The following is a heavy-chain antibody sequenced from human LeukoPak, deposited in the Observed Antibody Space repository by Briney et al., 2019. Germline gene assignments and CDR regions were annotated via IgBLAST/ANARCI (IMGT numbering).Heavy chain of an antibody. CDR3: AGDSDGNDAFDI. D-gene: IGHD6-13*01. CDR2: TYYRSKWYN. V-gene: IGHV6-1*01. CDR1: GDSVSSNSAA. Sequence: SPTLSLTCAISGDSVSSNSAAWNWLTQSPSRGLEWLGRTYYRSKWYNDYAVSVKSRITISPDTSKNQFSLQLNSVTPEDTAVYYCAGDSDGNDAFDIWGQGTMVSVSS. J-gene: IGHJ3*02.